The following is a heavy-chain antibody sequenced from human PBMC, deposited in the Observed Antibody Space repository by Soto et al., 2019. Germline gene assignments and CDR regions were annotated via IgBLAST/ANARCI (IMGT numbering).Heavy chain of an antibody. CDR1: GDTFNFYS. J-gene: IGHJ6*02. CDR3: AKNGQPPYYYYGMDV. V-gene: IGHV1-18*01. D-gene: IGHD2-8*01. Sequence: ASVKVSCKASGDTFNFYSINWVRQAPGQGLEWMGWISGYNGDTKYAQKFQGRVTMTVDTSTTTAYMELRSLTSDDRAVYYCAKNGQPPYYYYGMDVWGQGTTVTVSS. CDR2: ISGYNGDT.